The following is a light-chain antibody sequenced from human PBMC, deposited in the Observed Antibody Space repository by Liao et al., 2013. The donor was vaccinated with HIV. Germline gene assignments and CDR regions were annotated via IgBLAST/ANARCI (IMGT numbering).Light chain of an antibody. CDR1: KLGDKY. V-gene: IGLV3-1*01. CDR3: QAWDSTTVI. J-gene: IGLJ2*01. Sequence: SYELTQPPSVSVSPGQTASITCSGDKLGDKYVCWYQQKPGQSPVLVIYQDTERPSGIPERFSGSNSGNTATLTISGTQPVDEADYYCQAWDSTTVIFGGGTKLTVL. CDR2: QDT.